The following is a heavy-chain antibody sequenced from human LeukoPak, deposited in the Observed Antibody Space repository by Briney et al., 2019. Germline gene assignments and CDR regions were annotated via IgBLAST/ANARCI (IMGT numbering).Heavy chain of an antibody. CDR3: AMIKRDF. Sequence: GGSLRLSCAASGFTFTNYAMSWVRQAPAKGLEWVSAISESGSNTYYADSVKGRFTISRDNSKNTLYLQMNSLRAEDMAVYYCAMIKRDFWGQGTLVTVSS. CDR2: ISESGSNT. CDR1: GFTFTNYA. D-gene: IGHD3-22*01. V-gene: IGHV3-23*01. J-gene: IGHJ4*02.